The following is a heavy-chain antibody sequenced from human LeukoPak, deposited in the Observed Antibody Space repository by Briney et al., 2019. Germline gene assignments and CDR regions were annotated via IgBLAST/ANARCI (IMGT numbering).Heavy chain of an antibody. Sequence: HGASLKISCKGSGYSFSTFWIGWARQMSGRGLEWMGIIYPGDTETRYSPSFQVQVTISADKSISAAYLQWSSLKASDTAIYYCARGWNYFDYWGQGALVTVSS. J-gene: IGHJ4*02. CDR3: ARGWNYFDY. V-gene: IGHV5-51*01. CDR1: GYSFSTFW. D-gene: IGHD1-1*01. CDR2: IYPGDTET.